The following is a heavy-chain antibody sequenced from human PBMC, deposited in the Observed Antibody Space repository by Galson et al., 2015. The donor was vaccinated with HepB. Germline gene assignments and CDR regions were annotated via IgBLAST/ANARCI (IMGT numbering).Heavy chain of an antibody. CDR1: GSTFTSYD. CDR3: ARGPYDSSGYYYSGYFHH. Sequence: SVKVSCKASGSTFTSYDINWVRQGTGQGLEWMGWMNPNTGNTGYAQKFQGRVTMTRNTSISTAYMELSSLRSEDTAVYYCARGPYDSSGYYYSGYFHHWGQGTLVTVSS. D-gene: IGHD3-22*01. CDR2: MNPNTGNT. V-gene: IGHV1-8*01. J-gene: IGHJ1*01.